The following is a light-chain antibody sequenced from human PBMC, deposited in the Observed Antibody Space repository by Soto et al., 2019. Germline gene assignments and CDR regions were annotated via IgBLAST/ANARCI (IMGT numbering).Light chain of an antibody. V-gene: IGKV3-11*01. CDR1: QSVSLS. Sequence: EIVLTQSPATLSLSPGGRATLSCRASQSVSLSLAWYQQRPGQAPRLLIYDASKRASGIPARFSGSGSGTDFTLTISSLEPEDFAVYYCQHCQPYGDSPPLTFGGGTKV. J-gene: IGKJ4*01. CDR2: DAS. CDR3: QHCQPYGDSPPLT.